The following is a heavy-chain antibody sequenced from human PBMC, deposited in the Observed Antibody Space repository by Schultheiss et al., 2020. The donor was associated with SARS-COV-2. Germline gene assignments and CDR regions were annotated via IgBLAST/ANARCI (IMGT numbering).Heavy chain of an antibody. V-gene: IGHV4-31*03. CDR3: VSYGDYSFEY. D-gene: IGHD4-17*01. J-gene: IGHJ4*02. Sequence: SETLSLTCTVSGGSISSGGYYWSWIRQHPGKGLEWIGYIYYSGSTYYNPSLKSRVTMSVDTSKNQFSLKLSYMTAADTAVYYCVSYGDYSFEYWGQGSLVTVSS. CDR1: GGSISSGGYY. CDR2: IYYSGST.